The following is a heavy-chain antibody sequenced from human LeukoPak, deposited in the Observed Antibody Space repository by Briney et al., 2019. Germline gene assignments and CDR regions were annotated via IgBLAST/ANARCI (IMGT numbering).Heavy chain of an antibody. V-gene: IGHV4-61*01. CDR2: IYYSGST. CDR1: GGSVSSGTYY. Sequence: TSETLSLTCTVSGGSVSSGTYYWSWIRQPPGEGLEWIGYIYYSGSTNYNPSLKSRVTISVDTSKNQFSLKLSSVTAADTAVYYCARGGFFYGDYDYWGQGALVTVSS. J-gene: IGHJ4*02. CDR3: ARGGFFYGDYDY. D-gene: IGHD4-17*01.